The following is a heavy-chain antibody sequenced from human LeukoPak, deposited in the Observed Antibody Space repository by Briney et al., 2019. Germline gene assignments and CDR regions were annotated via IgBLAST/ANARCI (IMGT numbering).Heavy chain of an antibody. D-gene: IGHD4-11*01. J-gene: IGHJ5*02. CDR2: VDPDDGQG. Sequence: ASVKVPCKISGYTLNDISVHWVRQPPGKGLEWMGGVDPDDGQGVYAQRFQGRVTMTEDTSTNTAYMELSRLRSEDTAVYFCAAVSGHYTLLDAWGQGALVTVST. V-gene: IGHV1-24*01. CDR1: GYTLNDIS. CDR3: AAVSGHYTLLDA.